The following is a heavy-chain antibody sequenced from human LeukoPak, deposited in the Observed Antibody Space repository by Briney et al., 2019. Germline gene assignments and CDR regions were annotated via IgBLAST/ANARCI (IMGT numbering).Heavy chain of an antibody. J-gene: IGHJ4*02. Sequence: ASVKVSCKASGYTFTSYDINWVRQTTGQGLEWMGWMNPNSGNTGYAQKFQGRVTMTRNTSISTAFMELSSLRSEDTAVYYCAREWGFRGYDYWGQGTLVTVSS. V-gene: IGHV1-8*01. CDR1: GYTFTSYD. CDR3: AREWGFRGYDY. D-gene: IGHD7-27*01. CDR2: MNPNSGNT.